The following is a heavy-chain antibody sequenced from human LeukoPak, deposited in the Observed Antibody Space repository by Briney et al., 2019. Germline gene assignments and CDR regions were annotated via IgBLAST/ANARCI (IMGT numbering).Heavy chain of an antibody. Sequence: SGGSLRLSCTASGFTFSDYSMNWVRQAPGKGLEWVSYISSSSSTIYYADSVKGRFTISRDNAKNSLYLQMNSLRAEDTAVYYCARDGRAFGGVIVMRYWGQGTLVTVSS. V-gene: IGHV3-48*01. CDR3: ARDGRAFGGVIVMRY. J-gene: IGHJ4*02. CDR2: ISSSSSTI. CDR1: GFTFSDYS. D-gene: IGHD3-16*02.